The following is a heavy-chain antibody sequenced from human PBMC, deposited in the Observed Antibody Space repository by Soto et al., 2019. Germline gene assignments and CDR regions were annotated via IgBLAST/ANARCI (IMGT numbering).Heavy chain of an antibody. J-gene: IGHJ4*02. CDR3: VGDQDVHTPMVHGNY. D-gene: IGHD5-18*01. CDR2: ISSSKTT. CDR1: GITFSSYR. V-gene: IGHV3-48*02. Sequence: EVQLVESGGGLVKPGESLRLSCTASGITFSSYRMNWVSQAPGKGLEWLSYISSSKTTYADSVKGRCTISRDNAKNSVYLQMNSLRDEDTAGYDCVGDQDVHTPMVHGNYWGRGTRVTVSS.